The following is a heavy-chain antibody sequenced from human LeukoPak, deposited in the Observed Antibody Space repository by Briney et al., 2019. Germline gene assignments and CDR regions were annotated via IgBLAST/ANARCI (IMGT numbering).Heavy chain of an antibody. CDR1: GGTFSGYY. Sequence: SETLSLTCAVYGGTFSGYYWSWIRQPPGKGLEWIGEIDHRGSTNYNPSLESRVTISVDTSKNQFSLRLSSVTAADTAVYFCAISSTLYVADYWGQGTLVTVSS. V-gene: IGHV4-34*08. J-gene: IGHJ4*02. CDR3: AISSTLYVADY. CDR2: IDHRGST. D-gene: IGHD6-13*01.